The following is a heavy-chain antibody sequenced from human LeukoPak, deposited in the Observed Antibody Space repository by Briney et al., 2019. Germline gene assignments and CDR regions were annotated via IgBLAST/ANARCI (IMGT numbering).Heavy chain of an antibody. CDR1: GFTFSSYG. V-gene: IGHV3-30*18. D-gene: IGHD6-19*01. Sequence: GGSLRLSCAASGFTFSSYGMHWVRQAPGKGLEWVAVISYDGSNKYYADSVKGRFTISRDNSKNTLYLQMNSLRAEDTAVYYCAKGGIAVALNPFDYWGQGTLVTVSS. J-gene: IGHJ4*02. CDR2: ISYDGSNK. CDR3: AKGGIAVALNPFDY.